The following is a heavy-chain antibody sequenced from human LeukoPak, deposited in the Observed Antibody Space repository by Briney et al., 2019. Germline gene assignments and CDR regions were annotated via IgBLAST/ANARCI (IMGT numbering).Heavy chain of an antibody. CDR2: ISGSGGST. Sequence: PGGSLRLSCAASGFTFSTYAKSWVRQAPGKGLEWVSGISGSGGSTYYADSVKGRFTISRDNSKNTLYLQMNSLRVEDTAVYYCAKGITMVRGVIYGYFDYWGQGTLVTVSS. D-gene: IGHD3-10*01. J-gene: IGHJ4*02. V-gene: IGHV3-23*01. CDR3: AKGITMVRGVIYGYFDY. CDR1: GFTFSTYA.